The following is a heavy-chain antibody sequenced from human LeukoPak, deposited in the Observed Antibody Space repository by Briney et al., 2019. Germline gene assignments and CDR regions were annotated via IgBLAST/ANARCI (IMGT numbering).Heavy chain of an antibody. CDR3: VKDPAHYTSSWYGYFQD. CDR2: ISGDGTST. V-gene: IGHV3-43*02. J-gene: IGHJ1*01. CDR1: GFTFGDYA. Sequence: GGSLRLSCAASGFTFGDYAMHWVRQTPGRGLEWPSLISGDGTSTYYTDSVEGRFTISRDNSKNSLYLQMNSLRAEDTALYYCVKDPAHYTSSWYGYFQDWGQGSLVTVSS. D-gene: IGHD6-13*01.